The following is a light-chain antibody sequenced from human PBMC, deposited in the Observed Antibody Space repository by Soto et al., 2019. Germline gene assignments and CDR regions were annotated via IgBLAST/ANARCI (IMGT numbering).Light chain of an antibody. J-gene: IGLJ1*01. CDR2: EVT. Sequence: QSVLTQPASVSGSPGQSITISCTGASSDFGRYHRVYWYQQHPGKAPKLIIYEVTERPSGVSNRFSGSKSGNTASLTISGLQAEDGAEYYCSSYTNVNTRACVFGAGTKVTVL. CDR1: SSDFGRYHR. CDR3: SSYTNVNTRACV. V-gene: IGLV2-14*01.